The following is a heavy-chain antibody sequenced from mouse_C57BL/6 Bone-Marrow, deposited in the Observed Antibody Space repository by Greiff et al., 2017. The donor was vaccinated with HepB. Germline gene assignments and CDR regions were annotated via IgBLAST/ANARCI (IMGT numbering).Heavy chain of an antibody. J-gene: IGHJ3*01. CDR1: GYTFTSYG. CDR3: ASSIYYYDSSYVRFAY. CDR2: IYPRSGNT. V-gene: IGHV1-81*01. D-gene: IGHD1-1*01. Sequence: QVQLQQSGAELARPGASVKLSCKASGYTFTSYGISWVKQRTGQGLEWIGEIYPRSGNTYYNEKFKGKATLTADKSSSTAYMELRSLTSENSAVYFCASSIYYYDSSYVRFAYWGQGTLVTVSA.